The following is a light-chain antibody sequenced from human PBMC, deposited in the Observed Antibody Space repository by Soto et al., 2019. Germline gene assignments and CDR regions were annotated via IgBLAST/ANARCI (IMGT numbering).Light chain of an antibody. CDR1: SSDVGGYNY. CDR2: EVS. V-gene: IGLV2-14*01. Sequence: QSALTQPASVSGSPGQSITISCTGTSSDVGGYNYVSWYQQHPGKAPKFMIYEVSNRPSGVSNRFSGSKSGNTASLTISGLQAEDEADYYCSSYTSSSTVYVFGTGTKVTVL. CDR3: SSYTSSSTVYV. J-gene: IGLJ1*01.